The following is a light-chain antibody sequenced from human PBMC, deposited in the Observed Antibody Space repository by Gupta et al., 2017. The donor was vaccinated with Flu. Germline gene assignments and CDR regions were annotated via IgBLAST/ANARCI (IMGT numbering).Light chain of an antibody. V-gene: IGLV7-46*01. J-gene: IGLJ3*02. CDR1: AAPVTREQL. CDR2: DIR. CDR3: RLSYDDSRL. Sequence: QPVVPPEPSLTVSPGGTVTLTCGSSAAPVTREQLPYWFQQKAGQHPRELIDDIRNKPSWTPARFAASLSGGKAALTLSGAQTADEDDYYCRLSYDDSRLFGGGTKLTVL.